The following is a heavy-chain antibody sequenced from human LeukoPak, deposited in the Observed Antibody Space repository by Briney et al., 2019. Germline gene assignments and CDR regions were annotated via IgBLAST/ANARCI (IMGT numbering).Heavy chain of an antibody. Sequence: ASVKVSFKASGYTFTKNGISWVRQAPGQGLEWMGWISPYNGNTNYAQKFQGRVTMTTDTSTSTAHMELRSLRSDDTAVYYCAKGDYYDTSGRYWGQGTLVTVSS. CDR2: ISPYNGNT. CDR1: GYTFTKNG. J-gene: IGHJ4*02. D-gene: IGHD3-22*01. V-gene: IGHV1-18*01. CDR3: AKGDYYDTSGRY.